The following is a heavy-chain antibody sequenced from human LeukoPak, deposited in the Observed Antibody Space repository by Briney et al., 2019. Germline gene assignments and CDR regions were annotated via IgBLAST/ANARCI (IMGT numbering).Heavy chain of an antibody. J-gene: IGHJ3*01. CDR3: AKVVPPIIEGGRGEAFDV. CDR1: GYSFTNFG. V-gene: IGHV1-18*01. D-gene: IGHD1-26*01. Sequence: ASVKVSCKASGYSFTNFGITWVRQAPGQGRQWMGWTSPYEDYPTYAQKFQGRVTMTTETSTNTAYMELRSLTSDDTAVYYCAKVVPPIIEGGRGEAFDVWGQGTLVTVSS. CDR2: TSPYEDYP.